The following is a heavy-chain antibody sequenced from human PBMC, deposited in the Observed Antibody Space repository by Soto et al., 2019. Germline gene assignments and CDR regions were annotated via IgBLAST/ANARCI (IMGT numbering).Heavy chain of an antibody. D-gene: IGHD7-27*01. V-gene: IGHV3-30-3*01. J-gene: IGHJ6*02. CDR3: ARPGKLGNYYYYGMDV. CDR2: ISYDGSNK. Sequence: GGSLRLSCAASGFTFSSYAMHWVRQSPGKGLEWVAVISYDGSNKYYADSVKGRFTISRDNSKNTLYLQMNSLRAEDTAVYYCARPGKLGNYYYYGMDVWGQGTTVTVSS. CDR1: GFTFSSYA.